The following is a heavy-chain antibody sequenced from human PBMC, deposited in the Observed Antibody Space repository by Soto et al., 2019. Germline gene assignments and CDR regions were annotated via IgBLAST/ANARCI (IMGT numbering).Heavy chain of an antibody. D-gene: IGHD3-22*01. J-gene: IGHJ3*02. CDR1: GFTFSDYY. Sequence: QVQLVESGGGLVKPGGSLRLSCAASGFTFSDYYMSWIRQAPGKGLEWVSYISSSSSYTNYADSVKGRFTISRDNAKNSLYLQMNSLRAEDTAVYYCARGHYDSSPFDIWGQGTMVTVSS. CDR3: ARGHYDSSPFDI. V-gene: IGHV3-11*05. CDR2: ISSSSSYT.